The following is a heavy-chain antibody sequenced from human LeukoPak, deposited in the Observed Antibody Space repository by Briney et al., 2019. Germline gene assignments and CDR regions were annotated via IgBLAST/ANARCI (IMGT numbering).Heavy chain of an antibody. Sequence: PSQTLSLTCTVSGGSVGSDNSYWNWIRQPAGKALEWIGRIYADGSSNYNPSLKSRVTILADTSKNQFSLRLSSMTAADTAVYYCARGYYYRTWGLGTLVTVSS. CDR1: GGSVGSDNSY. CDR2: IYADGSS. J-gene: IGHJ4*02. V-gene: IGHV4-61*02. CDR3: ARGYYYRT. D-gene: IGHD3-10*01.